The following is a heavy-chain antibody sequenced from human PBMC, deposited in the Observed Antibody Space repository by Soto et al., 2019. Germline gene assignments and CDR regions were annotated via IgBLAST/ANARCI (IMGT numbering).Heavy chain of an antibody. CDR3: ARGGDTSGSWPRY. CDR2: ISSSSTYI. D-gene: IGHD6-19*01. CDR1: GFTFSSYS. J-gene: IGHJ4*01. V-gene: IGHV3-21*06. Sequence: PGESLKISCAASGFTFSSYSLSWVRQAPGKGLEWVSSISSSSTYIYYADSVRGRFTISRDDAKNSLFLQMSSLRVEDTAVYYCARGGDTSGSWPRYWGQGTLVTVSS.